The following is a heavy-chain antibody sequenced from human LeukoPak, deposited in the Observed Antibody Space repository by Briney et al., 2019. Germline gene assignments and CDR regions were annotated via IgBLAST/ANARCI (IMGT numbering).Heavy chain of an antibody. Sequence: KPVGSLRLSCAASGFTFSDSDMSWIRQAPGKGLECVSYISSTSSYTNYADSVKGRFTISRDNAKSSLYVQMNSLRAEDTAVYYCVRGHTLLTDWGQGTLVTVSS. CDR1: GFTFSDSD. CDR3: VRGHTLLTD. V-gene: IGHV3-11*05. CDR2: ISSTSSYT. J-gene: IGHJ4*02. D-gene: IGHD3-16*01.